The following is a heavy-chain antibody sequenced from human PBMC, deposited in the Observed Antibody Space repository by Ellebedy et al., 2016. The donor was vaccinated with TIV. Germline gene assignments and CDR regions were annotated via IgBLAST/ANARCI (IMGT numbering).Heavy chain of an antibody. D-gene: IGHD3-22*01. CDR3: ARVVDSSGYYGC. J-gene: IGHJ4*02. V-gene: IGHV1-69*13. CDR2: IIPIFGTA. Sequence: SVKVSCXASGGTFSSYAISWVRQAPGQGLEWMGGIIPIFGTANYAQKFQGRVTITADESTSTAYMELSSLRSEDTAVYYCARVVDSSGYYGCWGQGTLVTVSS. CDR1: GGTFSSYA.